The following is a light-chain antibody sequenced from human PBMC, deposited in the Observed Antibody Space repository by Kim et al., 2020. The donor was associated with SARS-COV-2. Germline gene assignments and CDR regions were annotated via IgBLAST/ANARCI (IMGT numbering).Light chain of an antibody. CDR2: GSN. J-gene: IGLJ3*02. CDR3: NSQDSGSSRAV. CDR1: RGGGYD. Sequence: GNTGRARSTADRGGGYDVSWYQHKRGKAPVLLIYGSNNRPSGVQDRFSCSNAATAAPLTVAGHQAEDEADYYCNSQDSGSSRAVFGGGTKLTVL. V-gene: IGLV3-19*01.